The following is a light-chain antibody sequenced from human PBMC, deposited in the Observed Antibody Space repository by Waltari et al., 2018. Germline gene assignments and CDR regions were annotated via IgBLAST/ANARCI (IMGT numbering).Light chain of an antibody. Sequence: QSALTQEASVSGTEGQTVTLSCTGHNNNIGSYAVGLYQQVSHGAPKTLMFGYPLASRIPDRLSASQSGTLSYLTISGLQPEDEADYYCSTWDYSLSVWVFGGGTKLTVL. CDR2: GYP. J-gene: IGLJ3*02. V-gene: IGLV1-44*01. CDR3: STWDYSLSVWV. CDR1: NNNIGSYA.